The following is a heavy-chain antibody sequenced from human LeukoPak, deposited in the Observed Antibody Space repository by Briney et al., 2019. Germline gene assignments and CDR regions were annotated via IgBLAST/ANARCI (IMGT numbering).Heavy chain of an antibody. CDR3: ARGDRGYFDY. Sequence: PGGSLRLSCAASGFTVSSNYMSWVRQAPGKGLEWVSVLYDDGSTYYADSVKGRFTISRDNSKSTLYLQMNSLRAEDTAVYYCARGDRGYFDYWGQGTLVTVSS. CDR2: LYDDGST. V-gene: IGHV3-53*01. CDR1: GFTVSSNY. D-gene: IGHD1-26*01. J-gene: IGHJ4*02.